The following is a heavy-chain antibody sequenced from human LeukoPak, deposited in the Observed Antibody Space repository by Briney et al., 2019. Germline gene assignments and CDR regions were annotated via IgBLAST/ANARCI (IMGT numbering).Heavy chain of an antibody. J-gene: IGHJ4*02. CDR2: INSDGSIT. D-gene: IGHD3-10*01. CDR1: GFTFSSYA. V-gene: IGHV3-74*01. Sequence: PGGSLRLSCAASGFTFSSYAMSWVRQAPGKGLVWVSRINSDGSITSYADSVKGRFTISRDNAKNTLYLQMNSLRAEDTAVYYCARGPMVRTNLFDYWGQGTLVTVSS. CDR3: ARGPMVRTNLFDY.